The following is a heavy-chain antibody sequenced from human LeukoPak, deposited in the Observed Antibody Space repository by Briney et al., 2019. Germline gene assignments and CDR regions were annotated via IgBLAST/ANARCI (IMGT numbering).Heavy chain of an antibody. CDR2: ISSSGSTI. V-gene: IGHV3-48*03. Sequence: PGGSLRLSCAASGFTFSSYEMNWVRQAPGKGLEWVSYISSSGSTIYYADSVKGRFTISRDNAKNSLYLQMNSPRAEDTAVYYCARLDNYYYDSSGYGYWGQGTLVTVSS. J-gene: IGHJ4*02. CDR1: GFTFSSYE. CDR3: ARLDNYYYDSSGYGY. D-gene: IGHD3-22*01.